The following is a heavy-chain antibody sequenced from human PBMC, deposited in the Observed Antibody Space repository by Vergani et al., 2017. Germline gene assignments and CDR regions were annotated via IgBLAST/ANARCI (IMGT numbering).Heavy chain of an antibody. D-gene: IGHD4-17*01. J-gene: IGHJ5*02. CDR2: IHYGGST. CDR3: VRHVGYGYSNYSGDWFDP. Sequence: QVQLQESGPGLVKPSETLSLTCAVSGYSIRSANYWGWIRQTPGKGLEWIGTIHYGGSTYYNPSFKTPVTISVDTSKNQLFLKLTSVTAADTALYYCVRHVGYGYSNYSGDWFDPWGEGNLVTVSS. V-gene: IGHV4-38-2*01. CDR1: GYSIRSANY.